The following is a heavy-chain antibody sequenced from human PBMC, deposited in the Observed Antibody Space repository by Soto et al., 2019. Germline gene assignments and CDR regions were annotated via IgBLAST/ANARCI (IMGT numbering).Heavy chain of an antibody. CDR1: GFTFSSYA. CDR3: ARSDTDLTPNDY. D-gene: IGHD3-3*01. Sequence: QVQLVESGGGVVQPGRSLRLSCAASGFTFSSYAMHWVRQAPGKGLEWVAGISYDGSNKYYADSVKGRFTISRDNSKNTLYLQMNSLRAEDTAVYYCARSDTDLTPNDYWGQGTLVTVSS. V-gene: IGHV3-30-3*01. CDR2: ISYDGSNK. J-gene: IGHJ4*02.